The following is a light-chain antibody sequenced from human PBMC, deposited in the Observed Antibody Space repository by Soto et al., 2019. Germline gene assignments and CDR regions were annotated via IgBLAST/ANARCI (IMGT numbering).Light chain of an antibody. J-gene: IGKJ1*01. Sequence: DIVMTQSPDSLAVSLGESATINCKSSQSVLYSSNNKNYLAWYQQKPGQPPRLLISWASTRESGVPDRLSGSGSGTDFTLTISTLQAEDVAVYYCQQYYSTPQTFGQGTKVEIK. CDR3: QQYYSTPQT. V-gene: IGKV4-1*01. CDR2: WAS. CDR1: QSVLYSSNNKNY.